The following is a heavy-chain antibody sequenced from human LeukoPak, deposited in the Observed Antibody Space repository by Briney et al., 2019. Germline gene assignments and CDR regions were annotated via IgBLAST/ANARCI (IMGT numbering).Heavy chain of an antibody. V-gene: IGHV1-69*06. CDR2: IIPSSNTT. Sequence: ASVKVSCKASGGTFANFAINWVRQAPGQGLEWMGGIIPSSNTTIHAQKFQARVTFTADTSTRTAYMEVTRLRSEDTAVFYCASGHDSSGFDYWGQGTLVAVSS. D-gene: IGHD3-22*01. CDR3: ASGHDSSGFDY. J-gene: IGHJ4*02. CDR1: GGTFANFA.